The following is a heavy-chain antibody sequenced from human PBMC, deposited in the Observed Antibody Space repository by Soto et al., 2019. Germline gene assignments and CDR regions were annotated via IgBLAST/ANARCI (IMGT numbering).Heavy chain of an antibody. CDR1: GGSISSSSYY. CDR3: ARTRLATPADY. Sequence: PSETLSLTCTVSGGSISSSSYYWGWIRQPPGKGLEWIGEINHSGSTNYNPSLKSRVTISVDTSKNQFSLKLSSVTAADTAVYYCARTRLATPADYWGQGTLVTVSS. CDR2: INHSGST. D-gene: IGHD2-2*01. V-gene: IGHV4-39*07. J-gene: IGHJ4*02.